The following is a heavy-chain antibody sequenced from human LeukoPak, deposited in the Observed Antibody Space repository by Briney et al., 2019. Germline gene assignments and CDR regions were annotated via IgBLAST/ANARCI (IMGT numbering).Heavy chain of an antibody. CDR3: VREGGSGWYSGWFDP. D-gene: IGHD6-19*01. V-gene: IGHV3-7*01. J-gene: IGHJ5*02. CDR1: GFTFSDYY. Sequence: GGSLRLSCAASGFTFSDYYMSWIRQAPGKGLEWVANIKKDGSEKKYVDSVKGRFTISRDNAENSLHLQMNSLRAEDTAVYYCVREGGSGWYSGWFDPWGQGTLVTVSS. CDR2: IKKDGSEK.